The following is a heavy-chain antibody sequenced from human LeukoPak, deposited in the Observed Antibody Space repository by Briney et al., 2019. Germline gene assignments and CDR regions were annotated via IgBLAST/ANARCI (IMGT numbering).Heavy chain of an antibody. J-gene: IGHJ4*02. CDR1: GFTFSSYS. Sequence: NTGGSLRLSCAASGFTFSSYSMNWVRQAPGKVLEWVSSISSSSSYIYYADSVKGRFTISRDTAKNSLYLQINSLRAEHTAVYYCASYPLNSGYDYGLDYWGQGTLVTVSS. D-gene: IGHD5-12*01. CDR3: ASYPLNSGYDYGLDY. V-gene: IGHV3-21*01. CDR2: ISSSSSYI.